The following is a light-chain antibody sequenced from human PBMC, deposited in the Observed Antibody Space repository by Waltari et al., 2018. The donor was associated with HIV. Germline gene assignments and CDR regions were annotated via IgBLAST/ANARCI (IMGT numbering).Light chain of an antibody. J-gene: IGLJ2*01. CDR2: QDS. CDR1: KSGDKY. CDR3: QAWDSSTLV. V-gene: IGLV3-1*01. Sequence: SYELTQPPSVSVSPGQTASITCSGDKSGDKYACWYQQKPGQSPVLVIYQDSKRPSGIAERFSGSNSGNTATLTISGTQAMDEADYYCQAWDSSTLVFGGGTKLTVL.